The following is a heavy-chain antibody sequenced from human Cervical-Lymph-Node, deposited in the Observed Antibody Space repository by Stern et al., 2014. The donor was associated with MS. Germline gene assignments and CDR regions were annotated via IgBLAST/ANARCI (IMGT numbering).Heavy chain of an antibody. J-gene: IGHJ6*02. V-gene: IGHV1-3*01. D-gene: IGHD2-15*01. CDR2: LHAGNGDT. Sequence: QLVQSGAEVKKPGASVRVSCKTSGYTFTNDIFHWVRQAPGQRLEWLGWLHAGNGDTKYSEKFQGRVRFTADTSATTAHMELNSLLFEDSAVYYCARGGYCRGSRCYFSGMDVWGQGTTVTVS. CDR1: GYTFTNDI. CDR3: ARGGYCRGSRCYFSGMDV.